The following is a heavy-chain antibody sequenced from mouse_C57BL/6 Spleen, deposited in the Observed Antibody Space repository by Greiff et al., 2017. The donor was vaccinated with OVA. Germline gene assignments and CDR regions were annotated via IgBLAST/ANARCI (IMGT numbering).Heavy chain of an antibody. CDR3: ARPHWDVGTYLDY. V-gene: IGHV5-17*01. D-gene: IGHD4-1*01. CDR1: GSTFSDYG. J-gene: IGHJ2*01. Sequence: EVMLVESGGGLVKPGGSLKLSCAASGSTFSDYGMHWVRQAPEKGLGWVAYISSGSSTICYADTVKGRFTISRDNAKNTLFLRMTSWRSEDTAMYYWARPHWDVGTYLDYWGQGTTLTVSS. CDR2: ISSGSSTI.